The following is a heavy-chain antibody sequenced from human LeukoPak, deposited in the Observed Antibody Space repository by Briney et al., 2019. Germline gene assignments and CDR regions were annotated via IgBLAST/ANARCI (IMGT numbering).Heavy chain of an antibody. CDR3: ARMVGYSYGLHY. J-gene: IGHJ4*02. D-gene: IGHD5-18*01. CDR1: GYSTSSGFY. CDR2: IYYSGST. Sequence: PSETLSLTCTVTGYSTSSGFYWGWIRQPPGKGLEWIGYIYYSGSTNYNPSLKSRVTISVDTSKNQFSLKLSSVTAADTAVYYCARMVGYSYGLHYWGQGTLVTVSS. V-gene: IGHV4-61*01.